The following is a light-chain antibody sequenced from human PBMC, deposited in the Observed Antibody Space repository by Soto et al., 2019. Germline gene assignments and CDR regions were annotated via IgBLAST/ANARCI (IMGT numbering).Light chain of an antibody. Sequence: QPVLTQSPSASASLGASVKITCTLSSGHSSYAIAWHQQQPEKGPRYLMKLNSDGSHSKGDGIPDRFSGSSSGAERYLIISSLQSEDEADYYCQTWGTVVFGGGTQLTVL. CDR1: SGHSSYA. CDR3: QTWGTVV. J-gene: IGLJ2*01. V-gene: IGLV4-69*01. CDR2: LNSDGSH.